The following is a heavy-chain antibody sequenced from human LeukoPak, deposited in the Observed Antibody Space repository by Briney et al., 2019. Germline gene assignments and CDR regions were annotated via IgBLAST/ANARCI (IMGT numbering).Heavy chain of an antibody. D-gene: IGHD3-3*01. CDR3: ARDSYYDFWKNYYYMDV. CDR1: GGSISSYY. CDR2: IYTSGST. J-gene: IGHJ6*03. V-gene: IGHV4-4*07. Sequence: KSSETLSLTCTVSGGSISSYYWSWVRQPAGQGLEWIGRIYTSGSTNYNPSLKSRVTMSVDTSKNQFSLKLSSVTAAGTAVYYCARDSYYDFWKNYYYMDVWGKGTTVTVSS.